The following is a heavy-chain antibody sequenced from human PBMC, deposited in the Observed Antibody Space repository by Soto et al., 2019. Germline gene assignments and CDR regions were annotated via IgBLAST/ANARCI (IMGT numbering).Heavy chain of an antibody. CDR2: ISAYNTNT. Sequence: QVQLVQSGAEVQKPWASVQVSCKTSGYTFPSSHIRWVRQAPGQGLEWRGWISAYNTNTNYAQKCQGRVTMTTDTLTSTAYMELRSLRSDDTAVYYCARDTPPTDYWGQGTLVTVSS. V-gene: IGHV1-18*01. CDR3: ARDTPPTDY. J-gene: IGHJ4*02. CDR1: GYTFPSSH.